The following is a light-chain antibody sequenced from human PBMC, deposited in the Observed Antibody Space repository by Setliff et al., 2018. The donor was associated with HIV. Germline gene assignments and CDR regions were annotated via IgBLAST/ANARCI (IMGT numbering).Light chain of an antibody. V-gene: IGLV2-23*02. CDR2: EVS. Sequence: QSVLTQPASVSGSPGQSITISCNGTSSDLGSYNLVSWFQQNPGKAPRFMIYEVSKRPSGVSNRFSGSKSGNTASPTISGLQAEDEADYYCCSYTGSSTYVFGSGTKVTVL. CDR3: CSYTGSSTYV. J-gene: IGLJ1*01. CDR1: SSDLGSYNL.